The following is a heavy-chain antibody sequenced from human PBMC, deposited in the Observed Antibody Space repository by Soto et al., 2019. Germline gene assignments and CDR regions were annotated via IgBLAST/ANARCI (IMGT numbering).Heavy chain of an antibody. V-gene: IGHV3-30-3*01. CDR3: VRDGHCITTSRYGNWFDP. CDR2: ISYDGSNK. CDR1: GFTFSSYA. D-gene: IGHD2-2*01. J-gene: IGHJ5*02. Sequence: SLRLSCAASGFTFSSYAMHWVRQAPGKGLEWVAVISYDGSNKYYADSVKGRFTISRDNSKNTLYLQMNSLRAEDTAVYYCVRDGHCITTSRYGNWFDPWGQGTLVTVSS.